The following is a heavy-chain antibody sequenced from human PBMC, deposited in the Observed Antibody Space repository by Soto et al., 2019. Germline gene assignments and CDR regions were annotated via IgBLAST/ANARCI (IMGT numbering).Heavy chain of an antibody. CDR2: SRIKVNSYTT. D-gene: IGHD2-2*02. V-gene: IGHV3-72*01. Sequence: GGSLRLSCAVSGFTFSDHCMDWVRQAPGKGLEWVGRSRIKVNSYTTEYAASVKVRFSISRDNSKNSLYLQMNSLKTEDTAVYYCARSHPTRARYQLLYDYYYGMDVWGQGTTVTVSS. CDR1: GFTFSDHC. J-gene: IGHJ6*02. CDR3: ARSHPTRARYQLLYDYYYGMDV.